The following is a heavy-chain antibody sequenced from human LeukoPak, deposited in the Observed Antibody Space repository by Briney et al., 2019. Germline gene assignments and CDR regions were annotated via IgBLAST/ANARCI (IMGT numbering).Heavy chain of an antibody. J-gene: IGHJ3*02. CDR2: TYYRSNWFH. CDR3: ARRPMAAHAFDI. CDR1: GDSVSSNSAV. Sequence: SQTLSLTRAISGDSVSSNSAVWNWIRQSPSRGLEWLGRTYYRSNWFHEYALSVKSEITINPDTSENQFSLQLKSVTPEDTAVYYCARRPMAAHAFDIWGQGTMVTVSS. D-gene: IGHD6-6*01. V-gene: IGHV6-1*01.